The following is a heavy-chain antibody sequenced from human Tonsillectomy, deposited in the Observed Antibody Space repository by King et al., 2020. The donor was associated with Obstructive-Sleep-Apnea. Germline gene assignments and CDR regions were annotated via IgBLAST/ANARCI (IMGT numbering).Heavy chain of an antibody. V-gene: IGHV4-34*01. CDR2: INHSGST. CDR3: ARGFDYYDSSGYYNWFDP. J-gene: IGHJ5*02. D-gene: IGHD3-22*01. CDR1: GGSFSGYY. Sequence: VQLQQWGAGLLKPSETLSLTCAVYGGSFSGYYWSWLRQPPGKGLEWIGEINHSGSTNYNPSLKSRVTISVDTSKNQFSLKLSSVTAADTAVYYCARGFDYYDSSGYYNWFDPWGQGTLVTVSS.